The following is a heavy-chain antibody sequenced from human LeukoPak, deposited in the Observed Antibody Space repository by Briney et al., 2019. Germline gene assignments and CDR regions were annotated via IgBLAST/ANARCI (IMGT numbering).Heavy chain of an antibody. J-gene: IGHJ5*02. Sequence: GRSLRLSCEASGFTFSSYGMHWVRQAPGKGLEWVAVISYDGSNKYYADSVKGRFTISRDNSKNTLYLQMNSLRAEDTAVYYCARGRRFGENWFDPWGQGTLVTVSS. CDR2: ISYDGSNK. CDR3: ARGRRFGENWFDP. V-gene: IGHV3-30*03. CDR1: GFTFSSYG. D-gene: IGHD3-10*01.